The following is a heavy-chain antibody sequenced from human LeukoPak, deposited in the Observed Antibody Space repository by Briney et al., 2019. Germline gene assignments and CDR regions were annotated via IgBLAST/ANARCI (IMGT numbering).Heavy chain of an antibody. D-gene: IGHD1-1*01. Sequence: SETLSLTCTVSGGSISSSSYYWGWIRQPPGKGLEWIGSIYYSGSTYYNPSLKSRVTISVDTSKNQFSLKLSSVTAADTAVYYCARVIREMDAGWFDPWGQGTLVTVSS. V-gene: IGHV4-39*07. CDR1: GGSISSSSYY. CDR3: ARVIREMDAGWFDP. J-gene: IGHJ5*02. CDR2: IYYSGST.